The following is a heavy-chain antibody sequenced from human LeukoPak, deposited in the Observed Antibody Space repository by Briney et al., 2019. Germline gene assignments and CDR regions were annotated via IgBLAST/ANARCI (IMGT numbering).Heavy chain of an antibody. V-gene: IGHV3-30-3*02. J-gene: IGHJ4*02. CDR1: GFTFSSYA. CDR3: AKRGGSYIGYFDY. D-gene: IGHD1-26*01. CDR2: ISYDGSNK. Sequence: GGSLRLSCAASGFTFSSYAMHWVRQAPGKGLEWVAVISYDGSNKYYADSVKGRFTISRDNSKNTLYLQMNSLRPEDTAVYYCAKRGGSYIGYFDYWGQGTLVTVSS.